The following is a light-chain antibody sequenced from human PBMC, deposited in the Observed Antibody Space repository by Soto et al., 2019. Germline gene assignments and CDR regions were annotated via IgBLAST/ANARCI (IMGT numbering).Light chain of an antibody. V-gene: IGKV1-5*03. Sequence: DIQMTQSPSTLSASVGDRVTITCRASQSISTWLAWYQQKPGKAPKLLIYKASNLEGGVPSRFSGSGSGTEFNITISSLQPDDFATYYCQQYNTYPLPFGGGTKVDI. CDR2: KAS. J-gene: IGKJ4*01. CDR1: QSISTW. CDR3: QQYNTYPLP.